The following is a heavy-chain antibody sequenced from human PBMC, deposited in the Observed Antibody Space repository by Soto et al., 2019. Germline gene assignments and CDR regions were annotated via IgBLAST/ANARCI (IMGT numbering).Heavy chain of an antibody. CDR2: IYWDDDK. D-gene: IGHD3-10*01. V-gene: IGHV2-5*02. J-gene: IGHJ4*02. Sequence: QITLKESGPTLVKPTQTLTLTCTFSGFSLSGVGVGWIRQPPGKALEWLGIIYWDDDKRYSPSLKSRLTITKDPSKNQVVLTMTNMNPVDAATNYCARSDYYGSASLDYWGQGTLVTVSS. CDR3: ARSDYYGSASLDY. CDR1: GFSLSGVG.